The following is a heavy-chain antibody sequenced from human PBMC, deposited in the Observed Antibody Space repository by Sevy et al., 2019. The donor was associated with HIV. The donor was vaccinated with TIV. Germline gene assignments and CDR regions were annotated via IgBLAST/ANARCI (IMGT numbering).Heavy chain of an antibody. V-gene: IGHV4-59*13. CDR2: IAYSGRT. Sequence: SETLSLTCAVSGGSISDYYWNWIRQPPGKGLEWIGYIAYSGRTSYNPSLKSRVSISVDTPKNQFSLKLSSVIAADTAVYFCATDTQLDNDAFDTWGPGTMVTVSS. J-gene: IGHJ3*02. CDR1: GGSISDYY. CDR3: ATDTQLDNDAFDT. D-gene: IGHD1-1*01.